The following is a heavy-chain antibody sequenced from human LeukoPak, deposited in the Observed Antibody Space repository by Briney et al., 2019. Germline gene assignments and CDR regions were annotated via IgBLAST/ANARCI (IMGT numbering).Heavy chain of an antibody. CDR2: INHSGST. CDR3: ARDVYGSGSDTFDY. V-gene: IGHV4-34*01. J-gene: IGHJ4*02. Sequence: SETLSLTCAVYGGSFSGYYWSWIRQPPGKGLEWIGEINHSGSTNYNPSLKSRVTISVDTSKNQFSLKLSSVTAADTAVYHCARDVYGSGSDTFDYWGQGTLVTVSS. D-gene: IGHD3-10*01. CDR1: GGSFSGYY.